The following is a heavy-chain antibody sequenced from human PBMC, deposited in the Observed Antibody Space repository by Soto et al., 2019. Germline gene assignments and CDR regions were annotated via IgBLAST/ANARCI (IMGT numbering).Heavy chain of an antibody. CDR3: ARFNPDGHKSLDY. V-gene: IGHV4-59*08. CDR2: IYGSGGT. CDR1: GGSIRDYF. Sequence: SETLCLTRTVSGGSIRDYFWRWIRKPPGEGLEYIGYIYGSGGTNYNPSLKSRVAISVDTSQSHFSLKLSSVTAADTAVYYCARFNPDGHKSLDYWGLGTLVTVSS. J-gene: IGHJ4*01.